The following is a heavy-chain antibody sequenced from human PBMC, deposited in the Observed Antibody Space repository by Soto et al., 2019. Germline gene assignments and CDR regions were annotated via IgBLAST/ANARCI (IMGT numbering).Heavy chain of an antibody. CDR3: ATGDSDFHY. J-gene: IGHJ4*02. CDR2: IIPILGIA. D-gene: IGHD4-17*01. CDR1: GGTFSSYT. V-gene: IGHV1-69*02. Sequence: QVQLVQSGAEVKKPGSSVKVSCTASGGTFSSYTISWVRQAPGQGLEWMGRIIPILGIANYAQKSQGRVTITADKSTSTAYIELSSLRSEDTAVYYFATGDSDFHYWGQGTLVTVSS.